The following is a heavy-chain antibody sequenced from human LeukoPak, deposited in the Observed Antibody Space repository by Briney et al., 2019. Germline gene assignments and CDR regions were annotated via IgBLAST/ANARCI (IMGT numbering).Heavy chain of an antibody. CDR2: ISGDGTAT. D-gene: IGHD1-26*01. CDR3: ATFRWSDRALGY. V-gene: IGHV3-23*01. CDR1: GFTFRSYA. Sequence: GGSLGLSCAASGFTFRSYAMSWVRQAPGKGLEWVSAISGDGTATFYADSVKGRFTISRDNSKDTLWLQMNSLRAEDTAVYSCATFRWSDRALGYWGQGTLVTVSS. J-gene: IGHJ4*02.